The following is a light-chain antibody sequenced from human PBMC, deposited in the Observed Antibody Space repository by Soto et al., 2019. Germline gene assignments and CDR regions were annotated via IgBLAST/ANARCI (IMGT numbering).Light chain of an antibody. CDR3: QQYNSYSPIT. Sequence: DIQMTQSASTLSACVWDRVTITCRASQSISSWLAWYQQKPGKAPKLLIYDASSLESGVPSRFSGSGSGTEFTLTISSLQPDDFATYSCQQYNSYSPITFGQGTRLEIK. CDR1: QSISSW. V-gene: IGKV1-5*01. J-gene: IGKJ5*01. CDR2: DAS.